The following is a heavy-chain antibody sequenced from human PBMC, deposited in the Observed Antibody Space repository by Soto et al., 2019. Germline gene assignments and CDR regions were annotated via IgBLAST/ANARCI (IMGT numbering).Heavy chain of an antibody. D-gene: IGHD5-18*01. J-gene: IGHJ4*02. CDR1: GFTFSSYS. V-gene: IGHV3-48*02. CDR3: ASAVDTAMIDRNYFYY. CDR2: ISSSSSTI. Sequence: EVQLVESGGGLVQPGGSLRLSCAASGFTFSSYSMNWVRQAAGKGLEWVSYISSSSSTIYYADSVKGRFTISRDNAKNSLYLQMNSLRDDDTAVYYCASAVDTAMIDRNYFYYWGQGTLVTVAS.